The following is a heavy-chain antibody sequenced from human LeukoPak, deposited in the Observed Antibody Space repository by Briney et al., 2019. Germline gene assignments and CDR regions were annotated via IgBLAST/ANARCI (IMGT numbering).Heavy chain of an antibody. CDR1: GYTFTEHF. D-gene: IGHD1-7*01. CDR2: IHPASANT. Sequence: GASVTVSYTASGYTFTEHFIHWVRQAPGQGLQYMGWIHPASANTVYAQMFHGRVTLTRDTPATTTYMELSGLRSDDTAVYYCARDLRPANLWGQGTLVTVSS. J-gene: IGHJ4*02. CDR3: ARDLRPANL. V-gene: IGHV1-2*02.